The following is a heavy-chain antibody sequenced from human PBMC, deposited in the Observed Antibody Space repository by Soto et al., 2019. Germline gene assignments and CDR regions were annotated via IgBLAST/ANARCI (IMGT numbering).Heavy chain of an antibody. CDR1: GFSFRRFG. D-gene: IGHD6-19*01. CDR2: ISDNGDRT. J-gene: IGHJ6*02. V-gene: IGHV3-23*01. Sequence: EVQVLESGGGLIQPGGSLRLSCAASGFSFRRFGMNWVRQAPGKGLEWVSSISDNGDRTHYANSVKGRFTISRDNSKSTLYLQMNSLRAEDTALYSCAKATVAGNEGLYGMDVWGQGTTVTVSS. CDR3: AKATVAGNEGLYGMDV.